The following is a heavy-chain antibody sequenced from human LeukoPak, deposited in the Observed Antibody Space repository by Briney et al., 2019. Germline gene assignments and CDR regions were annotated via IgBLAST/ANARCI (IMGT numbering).Heavy chain of an antibody. Sequence: SETLSLTCTVSGGSISSGGYYWSWIRQHPGKGLEWIGYIYYSGSTYYNPSLKSRVTISVDTSKNQLSLKLSSVTAADTAVYYCASDGGSDSYGSYYFDYRGQGTLVTVSS. V-gene: IGHV4-31*03. D-gene: IGHD5-18*01. J-gene: IGHJ4*02. CDR2: IYYSGST. CDR1: GGSISSGGYY. CDR3: ASDGGSDSYGSYYFDY.